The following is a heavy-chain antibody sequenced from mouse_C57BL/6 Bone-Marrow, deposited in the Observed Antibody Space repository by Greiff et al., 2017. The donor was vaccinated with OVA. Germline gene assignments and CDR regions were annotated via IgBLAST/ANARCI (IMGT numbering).Heavy chain of an antibody. CDR1: GFTFSDYG. V-gene: IGHV5-17*01. D-gene: IGHD1-1*01. CDR3: AYYGSSPGWFAD. Sequence: EVKLVESGGGLVKPGGSLKLSCAASGFTFSDYGMHWVRQAPEKGLEWVAYISSGSSTIYYADTVKGRFTISRDNAKNTLFLQMTSLRSEDTAMYYCAYYGSSPGWFADWGQGTLVTVSA. J-gene: IGHJ3*01. CDR2: ISSGSSTI.